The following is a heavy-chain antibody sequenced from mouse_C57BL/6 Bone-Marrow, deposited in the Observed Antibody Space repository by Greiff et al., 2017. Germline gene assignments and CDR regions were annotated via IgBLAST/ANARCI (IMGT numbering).Heavy chain of an antibody. J-gene: IGHJ2*01. CDR1: GYAFSSSW. D-gene: IGHD1-1*01. CDR3: ASTVVASH. CDR2: IYTGDGDP. V-gene: IGHV1-82*01. Sequence: VQLQQSGPELVKPGASVKISCKASGYAFSSSWVNWVQQRPGKGLEWIGRIYTGDGDPNYNGKLKGKATLTADKSSITAYMQLSSLTSEDSSVYFCASTVVASHWGPGTTLTVSS.